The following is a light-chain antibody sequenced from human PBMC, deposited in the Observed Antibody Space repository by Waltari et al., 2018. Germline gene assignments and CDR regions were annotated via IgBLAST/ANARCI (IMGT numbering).Light chain of an antibody. CDR1: ALPKKY. Sequence: SYELTQPPSVSVSPGQTARITCSGDALPKKYAFWYQQKSGQAPVLVSHDDSKRPSGTPERFSGSSSGTLATLTISGAQVEDEADYYCYSTDTSGNHRVFGGGTKLTVL. CDR2: DDS. CDR3: YSTDTSGNHRV. V-gene: IGLV3-10*01. J-gene: IGLJ3*02.